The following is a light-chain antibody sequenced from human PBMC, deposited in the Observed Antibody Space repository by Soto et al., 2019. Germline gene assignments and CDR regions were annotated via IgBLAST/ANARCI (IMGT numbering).Light chain of an antibody. V-gene: IGLV1-44*01. CDR3: AAWDDSLNGNV. CDR2: SNN. CDR1: SSNIGSNT. J-gene: IGLJ1*01. Sequence: QAVVTQPPSASGTPGQRVTISCSGSSSNIGSNTVNWYQQLPGTAPKLLIYSNNQRPSGVPDRFSGSKSGTSASLAISGLQSEDEADYYCAAWDDSLNGNVFGTGTK.